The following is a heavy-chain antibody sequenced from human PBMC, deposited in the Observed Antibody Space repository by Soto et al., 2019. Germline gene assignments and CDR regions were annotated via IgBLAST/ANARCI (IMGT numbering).Heavy chain of an antibody. D-gene: IGHD3-22*01. CDR1: GYTLTELS. CDR3: ATAWGDYYDSSGHLR. CDR2: FDPEDGET. Sequence: ASVKVSCKVSGYTLTELSMHWVRQAPGKGLEWMGGFDPEDGETIYAQKFQGRVTMTEDTSTDTAYMELSSLRSEDTAVYYCATAWGDYYDSSGHLRWGQGTLVTVSS. J-gene: IGHJ4*02. V-gene: IGHV1-24*01.